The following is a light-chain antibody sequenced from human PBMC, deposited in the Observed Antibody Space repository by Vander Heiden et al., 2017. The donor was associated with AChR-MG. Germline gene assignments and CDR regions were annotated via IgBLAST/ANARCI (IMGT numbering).Light chain of an antibody. Sequence: SYDLTQPLSVSVALGQTASITCGGDNIGEKGVRWYQQKPGQAPVLVIYRDSGRPSGSPGRFSGSNSGDTATLTVSRAQAGDEADYYCQVSDSSTGRVFGGGTKLTVL. J-gene: IGLJ3*02. V-gene: IGLV3-9*01. CDR3: QVSDSSTGRV. CDR2: RDS. CDR1: NIGEKG.